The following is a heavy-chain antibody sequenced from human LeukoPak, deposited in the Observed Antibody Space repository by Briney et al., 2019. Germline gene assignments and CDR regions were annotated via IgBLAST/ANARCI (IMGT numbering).Heavy chain of an antibody. CDR3: ARQGGYYDSSGYYLNWFGP. J-gene: IGHJ5*02. D-gene: IGHD3-22*01. V-gene: IGHV4-39*07. CDR1: GGSISTNTYY. CDR2: IYYTGST. Sequence: SETLSLTCTVSGGSISTNTYYWGWVRQPPGKGLEWIGSIYYTGSTYYNPSLKSRVTISLDTSKNRFSLKLTSVTAADTAVYYCARQGGYYDSSGYYLNWFGPWGQGTLVTVYS.